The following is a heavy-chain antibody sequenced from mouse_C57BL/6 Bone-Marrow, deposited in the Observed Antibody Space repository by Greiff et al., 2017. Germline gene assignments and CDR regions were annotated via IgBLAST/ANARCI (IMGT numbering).Heavy chain of an antibody. CDR1: GFNIKDDY. D-gene: IGHD4-1*01. V-gene: IGHV14-4*01. J-gene: IGHJ2*01. CDR3: NKTNWGQRDY. Sequence: EVQRVESGAELVRPGASVKLSCTASGFNIKDDYMHWVKQRPEQGLEWIGWIDPENGDTEYASKFQGKATITADTSSNTAYLQLSSLTSEDTAVNYCNKTNWGQRDYWGQGTTLTVSS. CDR2: IDPENGDT.